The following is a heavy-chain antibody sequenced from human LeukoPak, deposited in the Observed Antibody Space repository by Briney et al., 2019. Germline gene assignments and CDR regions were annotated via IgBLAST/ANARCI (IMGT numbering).Heavy chain of an antibody. D-gene: IGHD3-22*01. CDR2: IYNSGST. V-gene: IGHV4-39*01. Sequence: PSETLPLTCTVSGGSISSSSYNWGWIRQPPGKGLEGIGSIYNSGSTFYNPSLKSRVTISIDTSKNQFSLKLTSVTAADTAIYYCASQPYYESSGYYFYWGQGTLVTVSS. J-gene: IGHJ4*02. CDR3: ASQPYYESSGYYFY. CDR1: GGSISSSSYN.